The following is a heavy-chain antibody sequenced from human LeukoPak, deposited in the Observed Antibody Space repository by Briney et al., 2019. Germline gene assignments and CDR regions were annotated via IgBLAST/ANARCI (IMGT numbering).Heavy chain of an antibody. Sequence: SQTLSLTCTVSGGSISSSSYYWGWIRQPPGKGLEWIGSIYYSGSTYYNPSLKSRVTISVDTSKNQFSLKLSSVTAADTAVYYCVRHGSAGVDYWGQGTLVTVSS. D-gene: IGHD6-19*01. CDR3: VRHGSAGVDY. J-gene: IGHJ4*02. CDR2: IYYSGST. CDR1: GGSISSSSYY. V-gene: IGHV4-39*01.